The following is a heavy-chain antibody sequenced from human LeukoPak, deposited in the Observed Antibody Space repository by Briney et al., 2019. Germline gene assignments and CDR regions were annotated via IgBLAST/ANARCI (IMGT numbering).Heavy chain of an antibody. D-gene: IGHD3-22*01. J-gene: IGHJ4*02. CDR2: ISSSGSTI. Sequence: PGGSLRLSCAASGFTFSDYYMSWIRQAPGKGLEWVSYISSSGSTIYYADSVKGRFTISRDNAKNSLYLQMNSLRAGDTAVYYCARDRARHYYDSSGYYPKPNYFDYWGQGTLVTVSS. CDR1: GFTFSDYY. CDR3: ARDRARHYYDSSGYYPKPNYFDY. V-gene: IGHV3-11*01.